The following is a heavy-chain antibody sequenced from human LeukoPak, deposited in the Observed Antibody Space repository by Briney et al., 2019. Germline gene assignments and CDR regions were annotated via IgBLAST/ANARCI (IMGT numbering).Heavy chain of an antibody. J-gene: IGHJ4*02. Sequence: PSETLSLTCAVYGGSFSGYYWSWIRQPPGKGLEWIGEINHSGSTNYNPSLKSRVTISVDTSKNQFSLKLSSVTAADTAVYYCARGGAWGSYRPINYFDYWGQGTLVTVSS. CDR3: ARGGAWGSYRPINYFDY. D-gene: IGHD3-16*02. V-gene: IGHV4-34*01. CDR1: GGSFSGYY. CDR2: INHSGST.